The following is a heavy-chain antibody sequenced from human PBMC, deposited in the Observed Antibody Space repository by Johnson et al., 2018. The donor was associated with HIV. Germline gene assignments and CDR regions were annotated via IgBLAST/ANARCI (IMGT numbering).Heavy chain of an antibody. CDR3: ARGEYDILTGYAFDI. Sequence: QVQLVESGGGVVQPGRSLRLSCAASGFTFSSYAMRWVRQAPGQGLEGVAVISYDGSNKYYADSVKGRFTISRDNSKNTLYLQMNSLRAEDTAVYYCARGEYDILTGYAFDIWGQGTMVTVSS. D-gene: IGHD3-9*01. CDR2: ISYDGSNK. J-gene: IGHJ3*02. CDR1: GFTFSSYA. V-gene: IGHV3-30-3*01.